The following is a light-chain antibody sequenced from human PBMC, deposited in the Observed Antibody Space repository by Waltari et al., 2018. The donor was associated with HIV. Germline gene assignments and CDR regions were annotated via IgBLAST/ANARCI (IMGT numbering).Light chain of an antibody. J-gene: IGKJ2*01. CDR1: RPSSTY. CDR3: QQSFLSPYT. CDR2: GAS. Sequence: IQMTQSPSSLSASVGDSVIITCLASRPSSTYLNWYQQTPGNAPKVLVSGASSFESGVPKRFSGSGSGIFFTLAIDGLHSDDFAIYFCQQSFLSPYTFGQGTKLEVK. V-gene: IGKV1-39*01.